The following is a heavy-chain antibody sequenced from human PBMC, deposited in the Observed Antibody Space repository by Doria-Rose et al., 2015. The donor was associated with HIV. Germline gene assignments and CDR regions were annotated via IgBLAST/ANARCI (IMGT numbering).Heavy chain of an antibody. Sequence: QVQLQESGPGLVKPAETLSLTCTVSGGSISSYYWNWIRQPPGKGLEWIGYIYSSGTPHYNPPLKRRATISIAPSKNQSSLKLSSVTAADTAVYYCARFRPSRGIYYSLDVWGKGTTVTVSS. CDR2: IYSSGTP. D-gene: IGHD3-10*01. CDR1: GGSISSYY. J-gene: IGHJ6*03. CDR3: ARFRPSRGIYYSLDV. V-gene: IGHV4-4*09.